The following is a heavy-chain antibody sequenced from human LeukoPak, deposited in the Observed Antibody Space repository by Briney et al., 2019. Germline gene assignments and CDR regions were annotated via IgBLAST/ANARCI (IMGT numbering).Heavy chain of an antibody. CDR2: ISAYNGNT. CDR1: GYTFTGYY. J-gene: IGHJ4*02. D-gene: IGHD1-7*01. V-gene: IGHV1-18*04. Sequence: GASVKVSCKASGYTFTGYYIHWVRQAPGQGLEWMGWISAYNGNTNYAQKLQGRVTMTTDTSTSTAYMELRSLRSDDTAVYYCARDLGFTGTTGYWGQGTLVTVSS. CDR3: ARDLGFTGTTGY.